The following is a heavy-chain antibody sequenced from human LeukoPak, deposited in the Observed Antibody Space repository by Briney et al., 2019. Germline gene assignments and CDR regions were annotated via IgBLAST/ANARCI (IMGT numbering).Heavy chain of an antibody. CDR3: ARDRLPRIAAAGTWFDP. CDR1: GGSISSSSYY. Sequence: SETLSLTCTVSGGSISSSSYYWGWIRQPPGKGLEWIGSIYYSGSTYYNPSLKSRVTISVDTSKNQFSLKLSSVTAADTAVYYCARDRLPRIAAAGTWFDPWGQGTLVTVSS. CDR2: IYYSGST. D-gene: IGHD6-13*01. V-gene: IGHV4-39*07. J-gene: IGHJ5*02.